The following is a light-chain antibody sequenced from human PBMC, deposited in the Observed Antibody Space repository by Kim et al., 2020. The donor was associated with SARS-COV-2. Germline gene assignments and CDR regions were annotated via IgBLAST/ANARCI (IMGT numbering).Light chain of an antibody. CDR3: QQYNNWPPWT. CDR1: QSVSSN. J-gene: IGKJ1*01. CDR2: GAS. Sequence: SPEESATLSCRASQSVSSNLVWYQQKPGQAPRLLIYGASTRATGIPARFSGSGSGTEFTLTISSLQSEDFAVYYCQQYNNWPPWTFGQGTKVDIK. V-gene: IGKV3-15*01.